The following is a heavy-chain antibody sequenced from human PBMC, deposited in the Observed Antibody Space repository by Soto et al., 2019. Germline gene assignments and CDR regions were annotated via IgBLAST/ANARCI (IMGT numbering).Heavy chain of an antibody. CDR1: GYSFPSYG. CDR2: IHPYGGNR. CDR3: ARVSITTFGVGIDY. V-gene: IGHV1-18*01. Sequence: QVQLVQSGAEVKKPGASVKVSCQASGYSFPSYGIGWVQQAPGQGLEWMGWIHPYGGNRIYAQRFQDRVTMTTHTSTATAYMELRSLKSDDTAVFYCARVSITTFGVGIDYWGQGTLVIVSS. J-gene: IGHJ4*02. D-gene: IGHD3-3*01.